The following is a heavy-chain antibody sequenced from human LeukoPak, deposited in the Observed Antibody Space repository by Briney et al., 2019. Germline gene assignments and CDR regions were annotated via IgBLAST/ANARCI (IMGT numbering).Heavy chain of an antibody. J-gene: IGHJ4*02. V-gene: IGHV1-69*05. CDR1: GGTFSSYA. D-gene: IGHD6-6*01. CDR2: IIPIFGTA. Sequence: ASVKVSCKASGGTFSSYAISWVRQAPGQGLEWMGRIIPIFGTANHAQKFQGRVTITTDESTSTAYMELSSLRSEDTAVYYCASSIGQPVRGDYWGQGTLVTVSS. CDR3: ASSIGQPVRGDY.